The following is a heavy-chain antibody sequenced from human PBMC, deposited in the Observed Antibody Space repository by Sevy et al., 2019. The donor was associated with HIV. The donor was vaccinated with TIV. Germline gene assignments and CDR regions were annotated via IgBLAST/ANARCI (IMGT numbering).Heavy chain of an antibody. CDR3: ITDPAYRGYDEEVINYYFYGMDV. Sequence: GGSLRLSCTASGFTFSSAWMSWIRQAPGKGLEWVGSIKSEFDGGAIDYAAPVKGRFTISREDSKNTVYLQMNSLKTEDTAVYYCITDPAYRGYDEEVINYYFYGMDVRGQWTTVTVSS. CDR2: IKSEFDGGAI. CDR1: GFTFSSAW. D-gene: IGHD5-12*01. J-gene: IGHJ6*02. V-gene: IGHV3-15*01.